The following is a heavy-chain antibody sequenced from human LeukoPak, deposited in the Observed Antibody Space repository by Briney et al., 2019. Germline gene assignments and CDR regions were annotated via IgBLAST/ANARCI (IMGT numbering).Heavy chain of an antibody. CDR1: GGSFSGYY. Sequence: SETPSLTCAVYGGSFSGYYWSWIRQPPGKGLEWIGEINHSGSTNYNPSLKSRITISVDTSKNQFSLKLSSVTAADTAVYYCARAHPVGASGGYYFDYWGQGTLVTVSS. CDR2: INHSGST. D-gene: IGHD1-26*01. V-gene: IGHV4-34*01. J-gene: IGHJ4*02. CDR3: ARAHPVGASGGYYFDY.